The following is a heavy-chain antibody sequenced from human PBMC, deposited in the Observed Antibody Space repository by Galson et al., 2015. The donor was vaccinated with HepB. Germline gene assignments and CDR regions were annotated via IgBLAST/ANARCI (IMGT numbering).Heavy chain of an antibody. CDR1: AFTFSSYT. D-gene: IGHD2-2*01. CDR2: ISGSGDTT. V-gene: IGHV3-23*01. Sequence: SLRLSGAASAFTFSSYTMNWVRQAPGEGLEWVSGISGSGDTTFYADSVKGRFTISRDHSKNTLYLHMNSLRAEDTAVYYCRSGYCGSTSCYRGDYWGQGTLVTVSS. CDR3: RSGYCGSTSCYRGDY. J-gene: IGHJ4*02.